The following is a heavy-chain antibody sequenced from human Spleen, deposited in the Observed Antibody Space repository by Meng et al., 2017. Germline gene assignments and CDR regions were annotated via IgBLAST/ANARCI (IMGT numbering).Heavy chain of an antibody. V-gene: IGHV3-11*01. J-gene: IGHJ6*02. D-gene: IGHD5-12*01. Sequence: GGSLRLSCAASGFTFSDYYMSWIRQAPGKGLEWVSYISSSGSTIYYADSVKGRFTISRDNAKNSLYLQMNSLRAEDTAVYYCARDGIVATMYYYYYGMDVWGQGTTVTVSS. CDR1: GFTFSDYY. CDR3: ARDGIVATMYYYYYGMDV. CDR2: ISSSGSTI.